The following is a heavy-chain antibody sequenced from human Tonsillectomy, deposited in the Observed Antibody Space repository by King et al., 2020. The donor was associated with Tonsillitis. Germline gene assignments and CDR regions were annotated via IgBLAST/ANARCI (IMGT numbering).Heavy chain of an antibody. CDR2: ISSRGVYI. CDR3: ARDWYGDYFDY. J-gene: IGHJ4*02. V-gene: IGHV3-21*01. CDR1: GFTFSSYS. Sequence: VQLVESGGGLGKPGGSLRLSCAASGFTFSSYSLNWVRRAPGKGVDWVSAISSRGVYIYYEDSVKGRFTNSQDNAKNSLFLQMNSLTAEDTAVYYCARDWYGDYFDYWGQGTLVTVSS. D-gene: IGHD4-17*01.